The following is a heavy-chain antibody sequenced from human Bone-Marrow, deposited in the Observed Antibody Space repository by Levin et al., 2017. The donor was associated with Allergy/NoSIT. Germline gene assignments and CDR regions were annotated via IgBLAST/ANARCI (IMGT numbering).Heavy chain of an antibody. D-gene: IGHD6-19*01. CDR1: GFSFENAW. J-gene: IGHJ6*02. CDR3: TTDPKVVEYSSGWYVDFDYGVDV. CDR2: IKSTTDGGTT. V-gene: IGHV3-15*01. Sequence: GGSLRLSCAVSGFSFENAWMSWVRQAPGKGLEWVGRIKSTTDGGTTDYAAPVKGRFTISRDDSRNTMYLQMNSLTTEDTAVYYCTTDPKVVEYSSGWYVDFDYGVDVWGQGTTVTVSS.